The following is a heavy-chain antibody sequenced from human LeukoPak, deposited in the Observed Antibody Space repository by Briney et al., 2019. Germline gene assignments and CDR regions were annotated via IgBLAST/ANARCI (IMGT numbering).Heavy chain of an antibody. CDR1: GGSFSGYY. V-gene: IGHV4-34*01. D-gene: IGHD3-10*01. CDR3: ARYGSGSSGPGRYYYGMDV. CDR2: INHSGST. J-gene: IGHJ6*02. Sequence: PSETLSLTCAVYGGSFSGYYWSWIRQPPGKGLEWIGEINHSGSTNYNPSLKSRVTISVDTSKNQFSLKLSSVTAADTAVYYCARYGSGSSGPGRYYYGMDVWGQGTTVTVSS.